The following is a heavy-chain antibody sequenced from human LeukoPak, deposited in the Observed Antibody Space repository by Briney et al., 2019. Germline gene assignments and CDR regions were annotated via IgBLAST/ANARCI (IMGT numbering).Heavy chain of an antibody. CDR3: ASVRVDGYTRVGWFDP. J-gene: IGHJ5*02. CDR2: IYYSGST. V-gene: IGHV4-39*07. CDR1: GGSISSSSYY. Sequence: PSETLSFTCTVSGGSISSSSYYWGWIRHPPGKGLEWIGSIYYSGSTYYNPSLKSRVTISVDTSKNQFSLKLSSVTAADTAVYYCASVRVDGYTRVGWFDPWGQGTLVTVSS. D-gene: IGHD5-24*01.